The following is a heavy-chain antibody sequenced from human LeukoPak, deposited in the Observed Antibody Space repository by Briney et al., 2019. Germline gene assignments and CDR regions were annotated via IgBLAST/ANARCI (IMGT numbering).Heavy chain of an antibody. CDR3: ARDAGAGTTSHRYFYYYYGLDV. D-gene: IGHD1-14*01. J-gene: IGHJ6*02. Sequence: PSETLSLTCTVSGGSVSSGTYYWCWIRQPPGKGLEWIGYVSDTGSTNYQPSLKSRVTISVDTSKNQFSLKLRSVTAADTAVYYCARDAGAGTTSHRYFYYYYGLDVWGQGTTVTVSS. V-gene: IGHV4-61*01. CDR1: GGSVSSGTYY. CDR2: VSDTGST.